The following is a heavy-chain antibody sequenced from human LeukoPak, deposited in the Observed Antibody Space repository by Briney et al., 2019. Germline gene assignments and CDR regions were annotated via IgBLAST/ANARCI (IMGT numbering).Heavy chain of an antibody. CDR3: ARVNSYYYDSSGYYGVEYYFDY. Sequence: PGGSLRLSCAASGFTFSSYWMHWVRQAPGEGLVWVSRINSDGSSTSYADSVKGRFTISRDNAKNTLYLQMNGLRAEDTAVYYCARVNSYYYDSSGYYGVEYYFDYWGQGTLVTVSS. J-gene: IGHJ4*02. CDR1: GFTFSSYW. D-gene: IGHD3-22*01. CDR2: INSDGSST. V-gene: IGHV3-74*01.